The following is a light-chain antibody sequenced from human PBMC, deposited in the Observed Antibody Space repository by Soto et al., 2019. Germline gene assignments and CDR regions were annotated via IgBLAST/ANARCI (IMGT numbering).Light chain of an antibody. CDR3: SSYAGLSTYV. V-gene: IGLV2-23*01. CDR1: SSDVGSYNL. CDR2: EDS. J-gene: IGLJ1*01. Sequence: QSALTQPASVSGSPGQSITIPCTGTSSDVGSYNLVSWYQQHPGKAPKLIMYEDSNRPSGVSNRFSGSNSANTASLTISGLQTEEEADYYCSSYAGLSTYVFGSGTKVTVL.